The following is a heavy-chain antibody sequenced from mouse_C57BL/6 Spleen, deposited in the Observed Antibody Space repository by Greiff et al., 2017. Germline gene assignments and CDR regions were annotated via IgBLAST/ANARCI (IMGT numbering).Heavy chain of an antibody. CDR1: GYTFTSYW. CDR3: TYYGSSYGY. D-gene: IGHD1-1*01. Sequence: VQLQQSGTVLARPGASVKMSCKTSGYTFTSYWMHWVKQRPGQGLEWIGAIYPGNSDTSYNQKFKGKGKLTAVTSASTAYMELSSLTNEDSAVYYCTYYGSSYGYWGQGTTLTVSS. J-gene: IGHJ2*01. V-gene: IGHV1-5*01. CDR2: IYPGNSDT.